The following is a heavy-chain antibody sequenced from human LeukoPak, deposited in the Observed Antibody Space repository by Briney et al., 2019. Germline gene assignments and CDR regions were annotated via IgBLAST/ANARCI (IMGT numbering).Heavy chain of an antibody. Sequence: PGGSLRLSCSASGFTFNTYAMTWVRQAPGKGLEWVSGISGSGGSSTYYADSVKGRFTISRDNSKNTLYLQMNSLRAEDTAVYYCAKRPDKYGSGSYFDSWGQGTLVTVSS. J-gene: IGHJ4*02. D-gene: IGHD3-10*01. CDR3: AKRPDKYGSGSYFDS. CDR1: GFTFNTYA. CDR2: ISGSGGSST. V-gene: IGHV3-23*01.